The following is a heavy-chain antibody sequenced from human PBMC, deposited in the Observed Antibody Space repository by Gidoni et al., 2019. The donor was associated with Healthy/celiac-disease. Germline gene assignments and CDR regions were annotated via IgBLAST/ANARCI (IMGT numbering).Heavy chain of an antibody. CDR3: ARGGLQTTFDY. Sequence: EVQLVESGGGLIKPGGSVRLSCEASGFTVSSNYMSWVRQAPGKGLEWVSVIYSGGSTYYADSVKGRFTISRDNSKNTLYLQMSSLRAEDTAVYYCARGGLQTTFDYWGQGTLVTVSS. CDR1: GFTVSSNY. CDR2: IYSGGST. V-gene: IGHV3-53*01. J-gene: IGHJ4*02. D-gene: IGHD1-1*01.